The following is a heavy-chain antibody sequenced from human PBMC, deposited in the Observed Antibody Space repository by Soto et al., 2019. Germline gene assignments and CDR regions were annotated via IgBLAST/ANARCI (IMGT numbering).Heavy chain of an antibody. D-gene: IGHD1-1*01. V-gene: IGHV4-59*01. Sequence: SETLSLTCSVSGGSISSYYWSWIRQPPGKGLEWIGYIFYSGNTNYNPSLKSRVTVSVDTSKNQVSLKLSSVIAADTAVYFCARVHPGLDRLVAYWGQGTLVTVSS. CDR1: GGSISSYY. CDR2: IFYSGNT. J-gene: IGHJ4*02. CDR3: ARVHPGLDRLVAY.